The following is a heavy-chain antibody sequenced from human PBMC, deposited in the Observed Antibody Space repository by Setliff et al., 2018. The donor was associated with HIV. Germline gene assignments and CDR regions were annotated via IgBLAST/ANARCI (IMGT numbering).Heavy chain of an antibody. Sequence: ETLSLTCTVSGDSITGRWLSWIRQPPGKGLEWTGNIYHNGFANYNPSLKSRLTISVDTSKSQVSLTLSSVTPADTAVYYCARHICGTTACYAVDVWGPGTMVTVSS. V-gene: IGHV4-59*11. CDR3: ARHICGTTACYAVDV. CDR1: GDSITGRW. J-gene: IGHJ3*01. D-gene: IGHD2-2*01. CDR2: IYHNGFA.